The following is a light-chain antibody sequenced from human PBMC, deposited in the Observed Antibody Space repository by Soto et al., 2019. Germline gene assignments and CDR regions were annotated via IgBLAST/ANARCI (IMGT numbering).Light chain of an antibody. CDR1: QSLLGSGGHNY. Sequence: DIVLTQSPLSLPVTPGEPASLSCRSSQSLLGSGGHNYLDWYVQKPGQSPQFVIFLGSHRPSGVPDRFRGSGSGTDFTLKISRVEAGDVGVYFCMQSLQTPRTFGQGTRVEI. CDR3: MQSLQTPRT. J-gene: IGKJ1*01. CDR2: LGS. V-gene: IGKV2-28*01.